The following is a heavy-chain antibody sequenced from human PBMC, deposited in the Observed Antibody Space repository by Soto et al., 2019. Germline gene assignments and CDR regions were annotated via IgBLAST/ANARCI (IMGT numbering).Heavy chain of an antibody. Sequence: GASVKVSCKASGGTFSSYAISWVRQAPGQGLEWMGGIIPIFGTANYAQKFQGRVTITADESTSTAYMELSSLRSEDTAVYYCVSWIQRRGPYGMDFWGQGTTVTVSS. J-gene: IGHJ6*02. D-gene: IGHD5-18*01. CDR1: GGTFSSYA. CDR3: VSWIQRRGPYGMDF. V-gene: IGHV1-69*13. CDR2: IIPIFGTA.